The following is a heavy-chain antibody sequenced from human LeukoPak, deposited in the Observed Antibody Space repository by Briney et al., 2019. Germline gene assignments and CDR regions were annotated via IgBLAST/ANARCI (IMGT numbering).Heavy chain of an antibody. J-gene: IGHJ3*01. V-gene: IGHV3-23*01. D-gene: IGHD7-27*01. CDR2: IGPSGDNT. CDR3: ARDRHWGAFDF. CDR1: GFTFSHYG. Sequence: PGGSLRLSCVASGFTFSHYGMDWVRQAPGKGLEWVSGIGPSGDNTYYADSVKGRFTISRDNSGNTVYVQMNRLRAEDTAVYYCARDRHWGAFDFWGQGTMVIVPS.